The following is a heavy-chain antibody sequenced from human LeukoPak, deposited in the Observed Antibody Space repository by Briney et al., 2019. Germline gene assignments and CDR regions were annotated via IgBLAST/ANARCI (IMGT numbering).Heavy chain of an antibody. CDR3: AKVGATPSEYYYYYYMDV. D-gene: IGHD1-26*01. CDR1: GFTFSSSG. CDR2: ISFDGSNK. J-gene: IGHJ6*03. Sequence: GRSLRLSCAASGFTFSSSGMHWVRQAPGKGLEWVAVISFDGSNKYYADSVKGRFTISRDNSKNTLYLQMDSLRAEDTAVYYCAKVGATPSEYYYYYYMDVWGKGTTVTVSS. V-gene: IGHV3-30*18.